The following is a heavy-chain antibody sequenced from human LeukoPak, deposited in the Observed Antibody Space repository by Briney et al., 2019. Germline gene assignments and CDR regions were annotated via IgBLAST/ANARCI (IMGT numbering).Heavy chain of an antibody. Sequence: GGSLRLSCAASGFTFSNYAMSWVRQAPGKELEWVSVIGGSGGNAYYADSVKGRFTISRDNSKNTLYLQMNSLRAEDTAVYYCAKSDILTGYCDYWGQGTLVTVSS. J-gene: IGHJ4*02. V-gene: IGHV3-23*01. D-gene: IGHD3-9*01. CDR3: AKSDILTGYCDY. CDR1: GFTFSNYA. CDR2: IGGSGGNA.